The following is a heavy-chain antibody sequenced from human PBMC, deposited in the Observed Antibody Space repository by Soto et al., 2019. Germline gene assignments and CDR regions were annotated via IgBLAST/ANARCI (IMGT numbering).Heavy chain of an antibody. CDR3: AGGEEGYCSGGSCYFNWFDP. V-gene: IGHV1-69*01. CDR1: GGTFSSYA. J-gene: IGHJ5*02. Sequence: QLQLVQSGAEVKKPGSSVKVSCKASGGTFSSYAISWVRQAPGQGLEWMGGIIPIFGTANYAQKFQGRVTITADESTSTAYMELSSLRSEDTAVYYCAGGEEGYCSGGSCYFNWFDPWGQGTLVTVSS. D-gene: IGHD2-15*01. CDR2: IIPIFGTA.